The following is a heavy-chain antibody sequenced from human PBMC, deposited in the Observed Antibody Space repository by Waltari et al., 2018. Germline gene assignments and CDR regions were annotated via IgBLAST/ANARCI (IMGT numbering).Heavy chain of an antibody. J-gene: IGHJ4*02. CDR3: ARVRFGSGTFAFDY. V-gene: IGHV4-4*07. D-gene: IGHD3-10*01. Sequence: QVQLQESGPGLVKPSETLSLTCTVPGGSISSYSLTWIRQPAVKGLEWIGRIYTSGSTNYNPSLKSRVTMSVDTSKNQFSLKLSSVTAADTAVYYCARVRFGSGTFAFDYWGQGTLVTVSS. CDR2: IYTSGST. CDR1: GGSISSYS.